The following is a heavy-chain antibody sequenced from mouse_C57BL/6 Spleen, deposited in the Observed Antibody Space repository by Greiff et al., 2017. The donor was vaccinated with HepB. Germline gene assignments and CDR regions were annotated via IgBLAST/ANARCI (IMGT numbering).Heavy chain of an antibody. V-gene: IGHV1-50*01. CDR1: GYTFTSYW. CDR3: ANGRDSSGYAFAY. CDR2: IDPSDSYT. D-gene: IGHD3-2*02. Sequence: QVHVKQPGAELVKPGASVKLSCKASGYTFTSYWMQWVKQRPGQGLEWIGEIDPSDSYTNYNQKFKGKATLTVDTSSSTAYMQLSSLTSEDSAVYYGANGRDSSGYAFAYWGQGTLVTVSA. J-gene: IGHJ3*01.